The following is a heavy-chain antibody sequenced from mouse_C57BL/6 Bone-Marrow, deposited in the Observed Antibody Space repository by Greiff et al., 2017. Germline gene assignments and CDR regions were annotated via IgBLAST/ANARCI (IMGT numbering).Heavy chain of an antibody. J-gene: IGHJ2*01. D-gene: IGHD1-1*01. Sequence: DVKLVESVAELVRPGASVKLSCTASGFNIKNTYMHWVKQRPEQGLEWIGRIDPANGNTKYAPKFQGKATITADTSSNTAYLQLSSLTSEDTAISYCDFCYGSSYNYCDYWGQGTTLTVSA. CDR3: DFCYGSSYNYCDY. CDR1: GFNIKNTY. CDR2: IDPANGNT. V-gene: IGHV14-3*01.